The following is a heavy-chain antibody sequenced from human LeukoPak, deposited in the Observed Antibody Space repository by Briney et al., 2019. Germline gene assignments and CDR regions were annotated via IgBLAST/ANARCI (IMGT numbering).Heavy chain of an antibody. D-gene: IGHD3-22*01. CDR2: ISSNGGRK. J-gene: IGHJ4*02. V-gene: IGHV3-30*04. CDR1: GFNFNMYA. Sequence: GRSLRLPCVASGFNFNMYAIHWVRQAPGKGLEWVALISSNGGRKDYADSVKGRFTIDRDNSKNTVYLQMNSLRPDDTAIYFCARQEARDYYYEGLDYWGQGNLVTVSS. CDR3: ARQEARDYYYEGLDY.